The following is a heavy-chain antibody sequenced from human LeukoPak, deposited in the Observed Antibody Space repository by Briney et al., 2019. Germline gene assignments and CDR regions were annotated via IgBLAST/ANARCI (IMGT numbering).Heavy chain of an antibody. CDR1: GGTFSSYA. V-gene: IGHV1-18*01. CDR3: ARRVAVAGSWFDP. Sequence: GASAKVSCKASGGTFSSYAISWVRQAPGQGLEWMGWISAYNGNTNYAQKLQGRVTMTTDTSTSTAYMELRSLRSDDTAVYYCARRVAVAGSWFDPWGQGTLVTVSS. CDR2: ISAYNGNT. J-gene: IGHJ5*02. D-gene: IGHD6-19*01.